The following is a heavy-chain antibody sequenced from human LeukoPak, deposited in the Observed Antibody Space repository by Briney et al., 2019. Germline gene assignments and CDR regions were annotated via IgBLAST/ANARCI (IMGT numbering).Heavy chain of an antibody. CDR3: ARGHRNTAAGDY. CDR2: IYYSGST. V-gene: IGHV4-59*01. J-gene: IGHJ4*02. CDR1: GGSISTYY. D-gene: IGHD6-13*01. Sequence: SETLSLTCDVSGGSISTYYWSWIRQPPGKGLEWIGYIYYSGSTNYNPSLKSRVTISVDTSKNQFSLKLSSVTAADTAVYYCARGHRNTAAGDYWGQGTLVTVSS.